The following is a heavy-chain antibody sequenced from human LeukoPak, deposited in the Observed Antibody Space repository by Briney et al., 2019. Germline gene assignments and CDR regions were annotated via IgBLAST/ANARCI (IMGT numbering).Heavy chain of an antibody. D-gene: IGHD7-27*01. Sequence: GGSLRLSCAASGFTFSSYAMHWVRQAPGKGLEWVAVISYDGSNKYYADSVKGRFTISRDNAKNSVYLQMNSLRAEDTAVYYCARDHEDWGVFDYWGQGTLVTVSS. CDR3: ARDHEDWGVFDY. J-gene: IGHJ4*02. CDR1: GFTFSSYA. V-gene: IGHV3-30-3*01. CDR2: ISYDGSNK.